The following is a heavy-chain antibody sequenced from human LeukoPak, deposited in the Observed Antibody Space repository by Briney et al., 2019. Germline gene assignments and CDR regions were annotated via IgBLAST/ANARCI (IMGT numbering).Heavy chain of an antibody. Sequence: SETLSLTCAVYGGSFSGYYWSWLRQPPGKGLEWIGEINHSGSTNYNPSLKSRVTISVDTSKNQFSLKLSSVTAADTAVYYCVRLFRSAYYYYYGMDVWGQGTTVTVSS. CDR3: VRLFRSAYYYYYGMDV. CDR2: INHSGST. V-gene: IGHV4-34*01. J-gene: IGHJ6*02. CDR1: GGSFSGYY.